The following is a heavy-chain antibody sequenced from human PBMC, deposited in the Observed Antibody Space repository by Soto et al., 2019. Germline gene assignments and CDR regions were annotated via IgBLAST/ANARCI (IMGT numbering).Heavy chain of an antibody. J-gene: IGHJ4*02. CDR3: TRDRDEILTGYHDY. D-gene: IGHD3-9*01. Sequence: SLRLSCASSGFSFTHFALHWVRRAPGKGLEWVALISYDGSEKYYTDSVKGRFTISRDNSKNTLYLQMNSLRAEDTAVYFCTRDRDEILTGYHDYWGQGTLVTVSS. V-gene: IGHV3-30-3*01. CDR1: GFSFTHFA. CDR2: ISYDGSEK.